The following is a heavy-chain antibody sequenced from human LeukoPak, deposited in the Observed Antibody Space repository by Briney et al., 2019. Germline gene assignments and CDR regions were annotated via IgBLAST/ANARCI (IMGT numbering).Heavy chain of an antibody. Sequence: SETLSLTCTVSGGSISSSSYYWGWIRQTPGKGLEWIGSIYYSGSTYYNPSLKSRVTISVDTSKNQFSLKLRSVTAADTAVYYCARSSMFRGVTVDYWGQGTLVTVSS. D-gene: IGHD3-10*01. CDR1: GGSISSSSYY. CDR2: IYYSGST. CDR3: ARSSMFRGVTVDY. J-gene: IGHJ4*02. V-gene: IGHV4-39*01.